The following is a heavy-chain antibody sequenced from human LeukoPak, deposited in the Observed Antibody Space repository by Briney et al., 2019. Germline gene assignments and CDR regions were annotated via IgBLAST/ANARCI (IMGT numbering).Heavy chain of an antibody. D-gene: IGHD6-13*01. CDR3: VRGVSISSSWYNDI. CDR2: ISGRGDST. J-gene: IGHJ3*02. Sequence: PGGSLRLSCAASGFTFSSYGMSWVRQAPGKGLEWVSGISGRGDSTYYADSVKGRFTISRDSSKNSLFLQMNSLRAEDTAVYYCVRGVSISSSWYNDIWGQGTMVTVSS. V-gene: IGHV3-23*01. CDR1: GFTFSSYG.